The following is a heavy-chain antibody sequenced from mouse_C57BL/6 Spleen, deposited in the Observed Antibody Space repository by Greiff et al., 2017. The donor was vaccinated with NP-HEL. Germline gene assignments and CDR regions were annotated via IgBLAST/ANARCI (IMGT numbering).Heavy chain of an antibody. V-gene: IGHV3-6*01. D-gene: IGHD4-1*01. CDR3: ARGSGTSAWFAY. J-gene: IGHJ3*01. Sequence: EVKLMESGPGLVKPSQSLSLTCSVTGYSITSGYYWNWIRQFPGNKLEWMGYISYDGSNNYNPSLKNRISITRDTSKNQFFLKLNSVTTEDTATYYCARGSGTSAWFAYWGQGTLVTVSA. CDR1: GYSITSGYY. CDR2: ISYDGSN.